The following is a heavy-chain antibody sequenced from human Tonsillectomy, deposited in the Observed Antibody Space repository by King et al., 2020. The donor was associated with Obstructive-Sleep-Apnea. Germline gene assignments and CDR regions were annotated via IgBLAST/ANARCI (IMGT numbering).Heavy chain of an antibody. Sequence: VQLVESGGGLVQPGGALRLSCAASGFTFSSYAMSWVRQAPGRGLEWVSAISGSGVSTDFADSVKGRFTISRDNSKNTLYLQMNSLRAEDTAVYYCAKVKELWPWTDAFDIWGQGTMVTVSS. D-gene: IGHD3-16*01. CDR1: GFTFSSYA. J-gene: IGHJ3*02. CDR3: AKVKELWPWTDAFDI. V-gene: IGHV3-23*04. CDR2: ISGSGVST.